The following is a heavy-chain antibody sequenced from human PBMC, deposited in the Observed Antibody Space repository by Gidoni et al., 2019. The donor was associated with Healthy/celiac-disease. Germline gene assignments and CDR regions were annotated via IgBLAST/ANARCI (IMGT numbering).Heavy chain of an antibody. V-gene: IGHV4-59*01. CDR3: ARRFGIAVNYYFDY. Sequence: QVQLQESGPGLVKPSETLSLTCTVPGGSISSYYWSWIRQPPGKGLEWIGYIYYSGSTNYNPSLKSRVTISVDTSKNQFSLKLSSVTAADTAVYYCARRFGIAVNYYFDYWGQGTLVTVSS. CDR2: IYYSGST. CDR1: GGSISSYY. D-gene: IGHD6-19*01. J-gene: IGHJ4*02.